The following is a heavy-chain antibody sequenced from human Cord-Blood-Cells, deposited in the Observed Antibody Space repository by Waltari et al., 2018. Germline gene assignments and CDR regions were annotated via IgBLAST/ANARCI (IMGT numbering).Heavy chain of an antibody. D-gene: IGHD2-2*01. J-gene: IGHJ4*02. CDR2: IIPILGTA. Sequence: QVQLVQSGAEVKKPGSSVKVSCKASGGTFSSYAISWLRQAPGQGLGWMGGIIPILGTANYAQKCQGRGTITADESTSTAYMGLSSLGAEDTAVYYCARVVVPAAIRPQYYFDYWGQGTLVTVSS. V-gene: IGHV1-69*12. CDR3: ARVVVPAAIRPQYYFDY. CDR1: GGTFSSYA.